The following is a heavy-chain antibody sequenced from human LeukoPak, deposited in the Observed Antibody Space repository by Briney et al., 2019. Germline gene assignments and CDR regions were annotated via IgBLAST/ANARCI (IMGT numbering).Heavy chain of an antibody. D-gene: IGHD4-17*01. Sequence: PSETLSLTCTVSGVSISTSSYYWGWIRQPPGKGLEWIGRIHVSGSTNYNPSLKSRVTMSVDTSKNQFSLKLTSVTAADTAMYYCARDPYGGRGGFDYWGQGTLVTVSS. CDR3: ARDPYGGRGGFDY. V-gene: IGHV4-39*07. CDR1: GVSISTSSYY. J-gene: IGHJ4*02. CDR2: IHVSGST.